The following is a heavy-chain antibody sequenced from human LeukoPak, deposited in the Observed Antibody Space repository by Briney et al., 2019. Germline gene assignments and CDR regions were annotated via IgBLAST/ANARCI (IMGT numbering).Heavy chain of an antibody. D-gene: IGHD5-18*01. CDR3: AKGQGYNYGDSIDY. V-gene: IGHV3-23*01. J-gene: IGHJ4*02. CDR1: GFTFNNYA. CDR2: INGGGSS. Sequence: GGSLRLSCAASGFTFNNYAMTWVRQAPGKGLEWVLVINGGGSSYYADSVKGRFTVSRDNSKNTLYLQMNSLRDEDTAVYYCAKGQGYNYGDSIDYWGQGTLVTVSS.